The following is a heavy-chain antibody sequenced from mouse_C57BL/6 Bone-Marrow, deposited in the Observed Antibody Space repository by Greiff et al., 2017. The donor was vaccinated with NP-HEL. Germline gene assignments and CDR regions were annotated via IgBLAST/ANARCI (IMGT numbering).Heavy chain of an antibody. CDR3: ARLYYGSRGYWYFDV. D-gene: IGHD1-1*01. CDR1: GFNIKDYY. V-gene: IGHV14-2*01. Sequence: VTLKESGAELVKPGASVKLSCTASGFNIKDYYMHWVKQRTEQGLEWIGRIDPEDGETKYAPKFQGKATITADTSSNTAYLQLSSLTSEDTAVYYCARLYYGSRGYWYFDVWGTGTTVTVSS. J-gene: IGHJ1*03. CDR2: IDPEDGET.